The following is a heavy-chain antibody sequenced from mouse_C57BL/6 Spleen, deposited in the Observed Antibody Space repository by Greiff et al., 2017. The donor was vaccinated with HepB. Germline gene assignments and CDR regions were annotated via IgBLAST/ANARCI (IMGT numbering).Heavy chain of an antibody. D-gene: IGHD3-2*02. Sequence: DVMLVESGGGLVKPGGSLKLSCAASGFTFSSYAMSWVRQTPEKRLEWVATISDGGSYTYYPDNVKGRFTISRDNAKNNLYLQMSHLKSEDTAMYYCARDGGAQATFAYWGQGTLVTVSA. J-gene: IGHJ3*01. CDR3: ARDGGAQATFAY. CDR1: GFTFSSYA. V-gene: IGHV5-4*01. CDR2: ISDGGSYT.